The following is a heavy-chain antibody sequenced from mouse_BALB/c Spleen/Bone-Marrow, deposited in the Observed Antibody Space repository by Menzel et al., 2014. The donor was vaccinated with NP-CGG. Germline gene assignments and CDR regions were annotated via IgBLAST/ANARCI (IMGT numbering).Heavy chain of an antibody. V-gene: IGHV1-52*01. CDR2: IDPYDSET. J-gene: IGHJ3*01. CDR1: GYTFTSYW. CDR3: ARERNYDVFSY. D-gene: IGHD2-4*01. Sequence: VQLVESGAELVRPGASVKLSCKASGYTFTSYWMNWVKQRPEQGLEWIGRIDPYDSETHYNQKFKDKAILTVDKSSSTAYMQLSSLTSEDSAVYYCARERNYDVFSYWGQGTLVTVSA.